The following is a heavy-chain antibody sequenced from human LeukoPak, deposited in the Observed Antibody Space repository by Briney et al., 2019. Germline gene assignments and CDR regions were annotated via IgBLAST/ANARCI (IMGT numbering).Heavy chain of an antibody. CDR2: IYYSGST. CDR3: ARHSRGPAAGPAFDY. Sequence: SETLSLTCTVSGGSISSSTYYWGWIRQPPGKGLEWIVSIYYSGSTYYNPSLKSRVTISVDTSKNQFSLSSVTAADTAVYYCARHSRGPAAGPAFDYWGQGTLVTVSS. CDR1: GGSISSSTYY. V-gene: IGHV4-39*01. D-gene: IGHD6-13*01. J-gene: IGHJ4*02.